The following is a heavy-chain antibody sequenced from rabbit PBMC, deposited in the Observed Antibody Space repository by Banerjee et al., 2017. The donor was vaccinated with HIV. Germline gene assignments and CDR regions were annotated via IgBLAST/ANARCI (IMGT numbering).Heavy chain of an antibody. V-gene: IGHV1S40*01. CDR1: GFSFSSNYY. D-gene: IGHD7-1*01. CDR2: IHSSSGST. Sequence: QSLEESGGGLVQPEGSLTLTCTASGFSFSSNYYMCWVRQAPGKGLEWIACIHSSSGSTYYASWAKGRFTISKTSSTTVTLQMTSLTAADTATYFCARGGNTAGDGAALWGPGTLVTVS. CDR3: ARGGNTAGDGAAL. J-gene: IGHJ4*01.